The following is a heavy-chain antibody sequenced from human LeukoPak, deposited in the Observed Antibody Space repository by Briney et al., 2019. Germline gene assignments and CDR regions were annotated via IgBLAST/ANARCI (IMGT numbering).Heavy chain of an antibody. Sequence: SETLSLTCTVSGGSISSYYWSWIRQPPGKGLEWIGYIYYSGSTNYNPSLKSRVTISVDTSKNQFSLKLSSVTAADTAAYYCARVLDTAMALFDYWGQGTLVTVS. V-gene: IGHV4-59*01. J-gene: IGHJ4*02. CDR1: GGSISSYY. D-gene: IGHD5-18*01. CDR3: ARVLDTAMALFDY. CDR2: IYYSGST.